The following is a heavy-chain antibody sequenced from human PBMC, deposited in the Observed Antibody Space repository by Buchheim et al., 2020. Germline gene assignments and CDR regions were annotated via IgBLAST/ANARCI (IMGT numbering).Heavy chain of an antibody. D-gene: IGHD4-17*01. CDR2: IYPGDSDT. J-gene: IGHJ4*02. Sequence: EVQLVQSGAEVKKHGESLKISCKGSGYSFTSYWIGWVRQMPGKGLEWMGIIYPGDSDTRYSPSFQGQVTISADKPISPAYPQLSSLKASDTAMYYCARGILTDYGDPIPFDYWGQGTL. V-gene: IGHV5-51*01. CDR1: GYSFTSYW. CDR3: ARGILTDYGDPIPFDY.